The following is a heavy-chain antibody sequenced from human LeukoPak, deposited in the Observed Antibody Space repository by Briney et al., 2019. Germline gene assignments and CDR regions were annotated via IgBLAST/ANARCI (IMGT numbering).Heavy chain of an antibody. D-gene: IGHD6-19*01. V-gene: IGHV1-2*02. J-gene: IGHJ6*03. CDR1: GYTFTGYY. CDR3: ARAGVAGRRYYYMDV. Sequence: ASVKVSCKASGYTFTGYYMHWVRQAPGQGLEWMGWINPNSGGTNYAQKFQGRVTMTRDTSISTAYMELSRLRSDDTAVYYCARAGVAGRRYYYMDVWGKGTTVTVSS. CDR2: INPNSGGT.